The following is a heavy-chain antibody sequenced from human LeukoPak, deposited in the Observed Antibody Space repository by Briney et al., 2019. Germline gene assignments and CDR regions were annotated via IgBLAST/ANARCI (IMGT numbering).Heavy chain of an antibody. D-gene: IGHD3-16*01. Sequence: SETLSLTCTVSGGSINSYYWSWIRQPPGRGLEWIGYIYYSGSTNYNPSLKSRVTISVDTSKNQFSLQLSSVTAADTAVYYCARAGRGYYFDYWGQGTLVTVSS. J-gene: IGHJ4*02. CDR2: IYYSGST. V-gene: IGHV4-59*01. CDR1: GGSINSYY. CDR3: ARAGRGYYFDY.